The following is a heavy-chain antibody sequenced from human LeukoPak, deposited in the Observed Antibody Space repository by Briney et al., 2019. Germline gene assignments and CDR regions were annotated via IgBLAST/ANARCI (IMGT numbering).Heavy chain of an antibody. Sequence: SETLSLTCTVSGGSISRYYWSWIRQPPGKGLEWIGYISYTGSTTYNSSLKSRVTISLDTSQNQFSLKLSSVTAADTAVYYCARDRHYYGSGSPGRYMDVWGKGTTVTISS. D-gene: IGHD3-10*01. CDR1: GGSISRYY. J-gene: IGHJ6*03. CDR2: ISYTGST. V-gene: IGHV4-59*01. CDR3: ARDRHYYGSGSPGRYMDV.